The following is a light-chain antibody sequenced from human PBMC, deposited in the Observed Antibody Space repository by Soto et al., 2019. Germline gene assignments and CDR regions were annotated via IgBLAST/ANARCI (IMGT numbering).Light chain of an antibody. Sequence: QSALAQPASVSGSPGQSITISCAGTRDDIGAYDYVSWYQQHPGNAPKLLVYEVTNRPSGVSDRFSGSKSGNTASLTISGLQAEDEADYYCYSYTKRSALGFGGGT. CDR3: YSYTKRSALG. CDR2: EVT. V-gene: IGLV2-14*01. J-gene: IGLJ2*01. CDR1: RDDIGAYDY.